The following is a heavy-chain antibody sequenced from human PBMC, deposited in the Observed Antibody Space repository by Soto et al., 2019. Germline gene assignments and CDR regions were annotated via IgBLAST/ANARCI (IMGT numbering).Heavy chain of an antibody. V-gene: IGHV1-24*01. CDR3: ATDGLRGYYSNYDAFDI. J-gene: IGHJ3*02. CDR1: GYTLTELS. D-gene: IGHD4-4*01. CDR2: FDPEDGET. Sequence: GASVKVSCKVSGYTLTELSMHWVRQAPGKGLEWMGGFDPEDGETIYAQKFQGRVTMTEDTSTDTAYMELSSLRSEDTAVYYCATDGLRGYYSNYDAFDIWGQGTMVTVSS.